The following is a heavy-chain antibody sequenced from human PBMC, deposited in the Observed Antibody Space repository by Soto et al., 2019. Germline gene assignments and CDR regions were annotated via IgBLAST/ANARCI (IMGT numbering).Heavy chain of an antibody. J-gene: IGHJ4*02. CDR1: GGSISSYY. CDR3: ASIYDSSGYYWRPIDY. D-gene: IGHD3-22*01. CDR2: IYYSGST. V-gene: IGHV4-59*08. Sequence: PSETLSLTCTVSGGSISSYYWSWIRQPPGKGLEWIGYIYYSGSTSYNPSLKSRVTISVDTSKNQFSLKLSSVTAADTAVYYCASIYDSSGYYWRPIDYWGQGTLVTVSS.